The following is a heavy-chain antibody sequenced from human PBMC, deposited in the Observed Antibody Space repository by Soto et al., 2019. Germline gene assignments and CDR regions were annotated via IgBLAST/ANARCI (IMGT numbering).Heavy chain of an antibody. J-gene: IGHJ5*02. CDR2: IFYSGST. CDR1: PSRISGIASA. V-gene: IGHV4-30-4*01. CDR3: AGAGHAALYLGNNRYDP. Sequence: CFTWTLAPSRISGIASASSWLRHTNARGLVWFAYIFYSGSTYYNPSLKSRVTTSVETSKNKFSLNLRSVAAAETAMDYCAGAGHAALYLGNNRYDPWGQGTLVTVSS. D-gene: IGHD2-15*01.